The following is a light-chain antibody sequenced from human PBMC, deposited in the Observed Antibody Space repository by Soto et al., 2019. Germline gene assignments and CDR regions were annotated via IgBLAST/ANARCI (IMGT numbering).Light chain of an antibody. CDR3: AAWDGSLNVLV. J-gene: IGLJ1*01. CDR1: SSNIGSNT. CDR2: NNN. V-gene: IGLV1-44*01. Sequence: QAVVTQPPSASVTPGQRVTISCSGSSSNIGSNTVNWYQQLPGTAPKLLIYNNNQRPSGVPDRFSGSKSGTSASLAISGLQSEDGADYYCAAWDGSLNVLVFGTGTKLTVL.